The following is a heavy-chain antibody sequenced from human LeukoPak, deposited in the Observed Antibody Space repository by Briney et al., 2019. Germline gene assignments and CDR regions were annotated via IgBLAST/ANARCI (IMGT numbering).Heavy chain of an antibody. V-gene: IGHV4-59*11. Sequence: SETLSLTCTVSGGSISSHYWSWIRQPPGKGLEWIGYIYYSGSTNYNPSLKSRVTISVDTSKNQFSLKLSSVTAADTAVYYCARDTRYYFDYWGQGTLVTVSS. J-gene: IGHJ4*02. CDR2: IYYSGST. CDR3: ARDTRYYFDY. CDR1: GGSISSHY.